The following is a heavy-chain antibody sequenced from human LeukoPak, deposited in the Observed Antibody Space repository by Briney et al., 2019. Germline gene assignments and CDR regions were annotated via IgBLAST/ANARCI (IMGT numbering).Heavy chain of an antibody. V-gene: IGHV4-4*02. D-gene: IGHD1-1*01. CDR3: ARVFLERRTGDRFDY. Sequence: SGTLSLTCAVSGGSISSSNWWSWVRQPPGKGLEWIGSIYHSGSTYYNPSLKSRVTISVDTSKNQFSLKLSSVTAADTAVYYCARVFLERRTGDRFDYWGQGTLVTVSS. CDR1: GGSISSSNW. CDR2: IYHSGST. J-gene: IGHJ4*02.